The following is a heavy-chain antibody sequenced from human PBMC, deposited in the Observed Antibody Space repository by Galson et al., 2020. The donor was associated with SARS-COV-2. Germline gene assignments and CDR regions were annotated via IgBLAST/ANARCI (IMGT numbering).Heavy chain of an antibody. J-gene: IGHJ4*02. CDR3: ARAPGYSRRWFGYLDY. CDR2: IDWDDDK. Sequence: SGPTLANPTQTLTLTCNFSGFSLSTSGMRVTWIRQPPGKALEWLARIDWDDDKFYSTSLKTRLTITKDTSKNQVVPTMTSMDPVDTATYYCARAPGYSRRWFGYLDYWSQGTLVTVSS. CDR1: GFSLSTSGMR. D-gene: IGHD6-13*01. V-gene: IGHV2-70*04.